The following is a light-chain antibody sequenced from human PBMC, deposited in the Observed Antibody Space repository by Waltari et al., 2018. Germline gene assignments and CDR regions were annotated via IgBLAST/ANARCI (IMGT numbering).Light chain of an antibody. Sequence: NFMLTQPHSVSESPGKTVTISCTRSSGSIASNFVQWYQHRPGSAPTTLIYEDNQRPPGVPARFSGSIDSATNSAPLTISGLKTEDEADYYCQSYDSNSVIFGGGTKLTVL. V-gene: IGLV6-57*03. CDR3: QSYDSNSVI. J-gene: IGLJ2*01. CDR1: SGSIASNF. CDR2: EDN.